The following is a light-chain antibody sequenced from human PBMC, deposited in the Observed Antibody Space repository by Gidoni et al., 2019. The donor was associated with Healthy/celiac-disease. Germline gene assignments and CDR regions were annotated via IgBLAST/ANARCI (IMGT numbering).Light chain of an antibody. CDR3: KQYNKWPRLGA. Sequence: IVITHSPATLSVSPGERATLSCRASQSVSSKLAWYQQKPGQAPRLLIYGASTRATGIPARFSGSGSGTECTLTISSLQSEDLAVYYCKQYNKWPRLGAFGQGTKVEIK. CDR1: QSVSSK. CDR2: GAS. J-gene: IGKJ1*01. V-gene: IGKV3-15*01.